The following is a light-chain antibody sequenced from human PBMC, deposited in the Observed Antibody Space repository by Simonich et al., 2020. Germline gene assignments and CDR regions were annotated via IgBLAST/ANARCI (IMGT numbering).Light chain of an antibody. V-gene: IGKV1-NL1*01. CDR3: QQYYSTPCT. CDR2: AAS. Sequence: DIQMTQSPSSLSASVGDRVTITCRASQSISSYLNWYQQKPGKAPKLLIYAASRLESGVPSRFSGSGSGTDYTLTISSLQPEDFATYYCQQYYSTPCTFGQGTKVEIK. CDR1: QSISSY. J-gene: IGKJ1*01.